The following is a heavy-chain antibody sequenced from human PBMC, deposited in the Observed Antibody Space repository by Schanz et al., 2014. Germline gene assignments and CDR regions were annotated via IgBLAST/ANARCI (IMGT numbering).Heavy chain of an antibody. Sequence: EVKLLESGGHLVQPGGSLRLSCVASGFTFSTYAMSWVRQAPGKGPEWVSSLTGSGGGTYYADSVRGRFAISRDNSKNTLYLEMNSLRAEDTAVYYCAKHVRSLTGNDYWGQGTLVAVSS. CDR1: GFTFSTYA. J-gene: IGHJ4*02. V-gene: IGHV3-23*01. CDR3: AKHVRSLTGNDY. D-gene: IGHD3-9*01. CDR2: LTGSGGGT.